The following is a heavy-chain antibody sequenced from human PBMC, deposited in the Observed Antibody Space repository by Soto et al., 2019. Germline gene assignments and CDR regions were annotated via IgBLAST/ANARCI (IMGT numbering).Heavy chain of an antibody. CDR1: GFTFSSYS. J-gene: IGHJ4*02. V-gene: IGHV3-48*01. CDR3: ARSSSGWAYFLDY. Sequence: EVQLVESGGGLVQPGGSLRLSCTASGFTFSSYSMNWVRQAPGKGLEWVSYITSSSSAIYYADSVKGRFTIFRDNAKNSLSLQMNNLRTEDTAFYYCARSSSGWAYFLDYWGQGNLVTVSS. CDR2: ITSSSSAI. D-gene: IGHD6-19*01.